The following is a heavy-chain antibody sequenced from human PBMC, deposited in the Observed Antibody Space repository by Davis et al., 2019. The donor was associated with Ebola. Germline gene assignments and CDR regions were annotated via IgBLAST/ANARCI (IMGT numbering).Heavy chain of an antibody. Sequence: PRGSLRLSCAASGFTFSGSAMHWVRQASGKGLEWVGRIISKANSYATAYAASVKGRFTISRDDSKNTEYLQMNSLKTEDTAVYYCTNAVTTTDYWGQGTLVTVSS. D-gene: IGHD4-17*01. J-gene: IGHJ4*02. CDR2: IISKANSYAT. CDR3: TNAVTTTDY. CDR1: GFTFSGSA. V-gene: IGHV3-73*01.